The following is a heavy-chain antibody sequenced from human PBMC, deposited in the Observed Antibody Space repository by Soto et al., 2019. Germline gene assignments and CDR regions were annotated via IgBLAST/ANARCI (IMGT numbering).Heavy chain of an antibody. CDR3: AKDQSRIAVPGPLAY. CDR2: ISYDGSNK. CDR1: GFTFSSYG. V-gene: IGHV3-30*18. J-gene: IGHJ4*02. D-gene: IGHD6-19*01. Sequence: GGSLRLSCAASGFTFSSYGMHWVRQAPGKGLEWVAIISYDGSNKYYADSVKGRFTISRDNSKNTLYLQMNSLRAEDTAVYYCAKDQSRIAVPGPLAYWGQGTLVTVSS.